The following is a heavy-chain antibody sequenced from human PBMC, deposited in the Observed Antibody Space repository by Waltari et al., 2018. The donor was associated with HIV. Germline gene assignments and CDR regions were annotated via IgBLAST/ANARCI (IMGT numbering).Heavy chain of an antibody. CDR1: GFEFSSYD. J-gene: IGHJ4*02. CDR2: CSGSAGRK. D-gene: IGHD6-19*01. Sequence: EVQLLESGGGLVQPGGSLRLSCAASGFEFSSYDMNWVRTAPGTGGEWCSTCSGSAGRKHYADSVKGRFTISRDNYKNRLYLQMNSLRADDTAVYFCAKDRDPRLVQGFDYWGQGTQVTVSS. CDR3: AKDRDPRLVQGFDY. V-gene: IGHV3-23*01.